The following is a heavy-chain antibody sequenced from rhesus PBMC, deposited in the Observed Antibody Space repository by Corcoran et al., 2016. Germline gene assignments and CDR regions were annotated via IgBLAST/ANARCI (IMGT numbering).Heavy chain of an antibody. CDR3: ARPDSGSYYYGLDS. V-gene: IGHV3-54*02. J-gene: IGHJ6*01. CDR1: GFIFSSYG. CDR2: ISYDGSKK. D-gene: IGHD3-16*01. Sequence: EVQLVESGGGLVQPGGSLRLSCAASGFIFSSYGMHWVRQAPGKGLEWVAVISYDGSKKYYADSEKDRFTISRDNSKNMLYLQMNNLKLEDTAVYYCARPDSGSYYYGLDSWGQGVVVTVSS.